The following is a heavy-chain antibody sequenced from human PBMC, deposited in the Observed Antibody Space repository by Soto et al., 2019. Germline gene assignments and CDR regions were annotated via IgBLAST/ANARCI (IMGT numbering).Heavy chain of an antibody. J-gene: IGHJ4*02. CDR2: ISGYNGNT. CDR1: GYTFTIYG. Sequence: QVQLVQSGAEVKKPGASVKVSCKASGYTFTIYGISWVRQAPGQGLEWMGWISGYNGNTDYAQNLQDRVTLTNDASTSSVYMELRSLRSDDTAVYYCARVDYYESSGYYGYWGQGTLITVSS. D-gene: IGHD3-22*01. V-gene: IGHV1-18*04. CDR3: ARVDYYESSGYYGY.